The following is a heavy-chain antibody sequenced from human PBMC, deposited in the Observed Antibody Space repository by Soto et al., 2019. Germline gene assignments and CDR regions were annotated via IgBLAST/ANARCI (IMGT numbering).Heavy chain of an antibody. CDR2: TYYRSKWYN. CDR1: GDSVSSNSAA. Sequence: SQTIPLTCAISGDSVSSNSAACNWIRHSPSRGLEWLGRTYYRSKWYNDYAVSVKSRITINPDTSKNQFSLQLNSVTPEDTAVYYCAIYPYSGCYGGFVYWDQAPFVTV. D-gene: IGHD5-12*01. V-gene: IGHV6-1*01. J-gene: IGHJ4*02. CDR3: AIYPYSGCYGGFVY.